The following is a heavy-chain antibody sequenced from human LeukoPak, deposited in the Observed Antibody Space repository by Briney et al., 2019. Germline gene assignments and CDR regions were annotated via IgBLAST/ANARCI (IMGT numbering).Heavy chain of an antibody. Sequence: SGGSLRLSCVASGFTFSRFPMHWVRQAPGKGLEWVAVISEDGSNKYYADSVKGRFTISRDNSKNTLYLQMNSLRSEDTAVYYCARDTLIYGSGVNWVDPWGQGTLVTVSS. CDR3: ARDTLIYGSGVNWVDP. D-gene: IGHD3-10*01. J-gene: IGHJ5*02. CDR2: ISEDGSNK. V-gene: IGHV3-30-3*01. CDR1: GFTFSRFP.